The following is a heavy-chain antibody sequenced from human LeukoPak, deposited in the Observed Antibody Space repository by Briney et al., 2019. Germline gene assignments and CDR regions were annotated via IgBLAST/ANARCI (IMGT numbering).Heavy chain of an antibody. CDR3: AQGGSPGALEY. D-gene: IGHD2-15*01. CDR1: GFTLSSYY. J-gene: IGHJ4*02. V-gene: IGHV3-74*01. CDR2: INGDGSST. Sequence: GGSLRLSCAASGFTLSSYYMHWVRQVPGKGLVWVSCINGDGSSTKYADSVKGRFTISRDNAKNTLYLQVNSLRAEDTAVYYCAQGGSPGALEYWGQGTLVTVSS.